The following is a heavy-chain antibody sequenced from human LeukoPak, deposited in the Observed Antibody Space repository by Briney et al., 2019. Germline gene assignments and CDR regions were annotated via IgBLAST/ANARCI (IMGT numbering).Heavy chain of an antibody. J-gene: IGHJ4*02. CDR1: GGSFSGYY. CDR3: ARVRVEMATTTFDY. D-gene: IGHD5-24*01. V-gene: IGHV4-34*01. Sequence: SETLSLTCAVYGGSFSGYYWSWIRQPPGKGLEWIGEINHSGSTNYNPSLKSRVTISVDTSKNQFSLKLSSVTAADTAVYYCARVRVEMATTTFDYWGQGTLVTVSP. CDR2: INHSGST.